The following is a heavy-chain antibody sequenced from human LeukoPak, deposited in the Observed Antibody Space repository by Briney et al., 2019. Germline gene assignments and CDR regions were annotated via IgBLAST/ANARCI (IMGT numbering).Heavy chain of an antibody. D-gene: IGHD6-13*01. CDR1: GFTFSSYA. Sequence: PGGSLRLSCAASGFTFSSYAMSWVRQAPGKGLEWVSAISGSGGSTYYADSVKGRFTISRDNSKNTLYLQMNSLRAEDTAVYYCAKYIRSAAAAGPDVVYWGQGTLVTVSS. J-gene: IGHJ4*02. V-gene: IGHV3-23*01. CDR3: AKYIRSAAAAGPDVVY. CDR2: ISGSGGST.